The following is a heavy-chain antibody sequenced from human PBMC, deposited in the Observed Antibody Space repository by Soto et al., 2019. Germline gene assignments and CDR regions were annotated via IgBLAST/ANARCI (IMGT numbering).Heavy chain of an antibody. Sequence: ASVKVSCKTSGYTFTTYHINWVRHATGQGLEWMGWMNPNTDNLGYAQKFQGRLTLTRNTSISTAYMELSSLRSEDTAVYYCARVKRIAATPIDYWGQGTLVTVSS. D-gene: IGHD2-15*01. CDR3: ARVKRIAATPIDY. V-gene: IGHV1-8*01. J-gene: IGHJ4*02. CDR1: GYTFTTYH. CDR2: MNPNTDNL.